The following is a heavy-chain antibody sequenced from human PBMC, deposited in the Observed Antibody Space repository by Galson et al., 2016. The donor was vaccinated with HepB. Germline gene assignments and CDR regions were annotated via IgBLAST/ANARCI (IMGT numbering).Heavy chain of an antibody. V-gene: IGHV3-73*01. J-gene: IGHJ6*02. CDR2: TRTRKNRYAT. Sequence: SLRLSCAASGFTFSVSAIHWVRQAPGKGLEWVGRTRTRKNRYATSYAASVKGRFTISRDDSKDTAYLQINRLQVEDTATYYCTRMQYGLDVRGQGTTVTVSS. CDR1: GFTFSVSA. CDR3: TRMQYGLDV.